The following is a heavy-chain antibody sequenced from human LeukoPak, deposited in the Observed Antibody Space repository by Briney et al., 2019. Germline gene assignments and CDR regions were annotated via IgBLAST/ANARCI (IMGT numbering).Heavy chain of an antibody. CDR3: ATNSRSMVRGVLGYYFDY. D-gene: IGHD3-10*01. J-gene: IGHJ4*02. CDR2: ISGSGGST. V-gene: IGHV3-23*01. CDR1: GFTFSGYA. Sequence: PAGTLRLSCAASGFTFSGYAMSWVRQAPGKGLEWVWAISGSGGSTYYADSVKGRFTISRDNSKNTLYLQMNSLRAEDTAVYYCATNSRSMVRGVLGYYFDYWGQGTLVTVSS.